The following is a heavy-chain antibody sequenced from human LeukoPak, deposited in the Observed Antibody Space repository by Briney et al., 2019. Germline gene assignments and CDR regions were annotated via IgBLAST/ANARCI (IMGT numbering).Heavy chain of an antibody. V-gene: IGHV4-39*01. CDR2: IYYSGST. D-gene: IGHD1-26*01. J-gene: IGHJ4*02. CDR3: ARLMGGSYFFDY. Sequence: SETLSLTCTVSGGSISSSSYYWGWIRQPPGKGLEWIGGIYYSGSTYYNPSLKSRVTISVDTSKNQFSLKLSSVTAADTAVYYCARLMGGSYFFDYWGQGTLVTVSS. CDR1: GGSISSSSYY.